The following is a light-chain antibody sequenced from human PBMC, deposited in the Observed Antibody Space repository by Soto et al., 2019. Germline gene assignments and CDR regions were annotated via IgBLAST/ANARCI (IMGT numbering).Light chain of an antibody. Sequence: DIQLTQSPSTLSASVGDSVTITCRASQNISTSLAWYQHKPGKAPKPLMFDVSNLESGVPSRFRGSGSGTDFTLTITSLQPEDFATYYCQQSYTTPLTFGGGTKVDI. J-gene: IGKJ4*01. CDR3: QQSYTTPLT. CDR1: QNISTS. V-gene: IGKV1-39*01. CDR2: DVS.